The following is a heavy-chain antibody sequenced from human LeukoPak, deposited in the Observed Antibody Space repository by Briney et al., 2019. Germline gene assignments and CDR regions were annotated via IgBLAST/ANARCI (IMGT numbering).Heavy chain of an antibody. V-gene: IGHV3-21*01. Sequence: GGSLRLSCAASGFTFSSYSMNWVRQAPGKGLEWVSSISSSSSYIYYADSVKGRFTISRDNAKNSLYLQMNSLRAEDTAVYYCARGQRGYSGYESYWGRGTLVTVSS. CDR3: ARGQRGYSGYESY. CDR2: ISSSSSYI. CDR1: GFTFSSYS. J-gene: IGHJ4*02. D-gene: IGHD5-12*01.